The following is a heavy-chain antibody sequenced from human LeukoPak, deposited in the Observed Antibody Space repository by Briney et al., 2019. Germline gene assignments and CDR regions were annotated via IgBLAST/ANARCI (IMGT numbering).Heavy chain of an antibody. CDR3: GRDFRMTMVDY. J-gene: IGHJ4*02. Sequence: GGSLRLSCAASGFTFSSYAMHWVRQAPGKGLEWVAVISYDGSNKYYADSVKGRFTISRDNSKNTLYLQMNSLRAEDTAVYYCGRDFRMTMVDYWGQGILVTVSS. V-gene: IGHV3-30*04. CDR1: GFTFSSYA. D-gene: IGHD4/OR15-4a*01. CDR2: ISYDGSNK.